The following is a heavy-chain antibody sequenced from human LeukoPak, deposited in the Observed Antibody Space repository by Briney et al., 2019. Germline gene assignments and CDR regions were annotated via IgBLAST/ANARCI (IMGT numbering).Heavy chain of an antibody. Sequence: SETLSLTCSVSGYAISSGYFWGWIRQPPGKGLEWIGTIYHSGSTYYNPSLKSRVTISVDTSKNQFSLKLSSVTAADTAVYYCARVATVTTRWFDPWGQGTLVTVSS. CDR2: IYHSGST. CDR1: GYAISSGYF. D-gene: IGHD4-17*01. J-gene: IGHJ5*02. V-gene: IGHV4-38-2*02. CDR3: ARVATVTTRWFDP.